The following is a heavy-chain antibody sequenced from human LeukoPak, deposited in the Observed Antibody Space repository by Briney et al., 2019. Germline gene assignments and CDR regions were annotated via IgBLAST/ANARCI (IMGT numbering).Heavy chain of an antibody. D-gene: IGHD1-26*01. Sequence: GGSLRLSCAASGFTFSSYAMSWVRQAPGKGLEWVSAISGSGGSTYYADSVKGRFTISRDNSKNTLYLQMHSLRAEDTAVYYCAKPQLGATYYYFDYWGQGTLVTVSS. J-gene: IGHJ4*02. CDR2: ISGSGGST. CDR1: GFTFSSYA. CDR3: AKPQLGATYYYFDY. V-gene: IGHV3-23*01.